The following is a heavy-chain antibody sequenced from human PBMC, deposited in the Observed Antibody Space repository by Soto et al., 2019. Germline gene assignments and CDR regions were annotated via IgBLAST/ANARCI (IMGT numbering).Heavy chain of an antibody. J-gene: IGHJ6*02. CDR3: ARDPTTDYYYGMDV. CDR1: GGSISSGTYY. V-gene: IGHV4-31*03. CDR2: IYYSGRT. D-gene: IGHD4-17*01. Sequence: PSETLSLTCTVSGGSISSGTYYWTWIRQRPGKGLEWIGFIYYSGRTYYNPSLKSRTTISLDTSENQFSLRLSSVTAADTAVYYCARDPTTDYYYGMDVWGQGTTVTVSS.